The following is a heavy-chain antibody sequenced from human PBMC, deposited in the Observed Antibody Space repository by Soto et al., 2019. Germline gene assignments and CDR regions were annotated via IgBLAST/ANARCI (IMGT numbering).Heavy chain of an antibody. V-gene: IGHV1-46*01. CDR2: INPSGGST. Sequence: ASVKVSCKASGGTFSSYAINWVRQAPGQGLEWMGIINPSGGSTSYAQKFQGRVTMTRDTSTSTVYMELSSLRSEDTAVYYCARAAYSSSSAPFQHCGQGTLVTVSS. CDR3: ARAAYSSSSAPFQH. J-gene: IGHJ1*01. D-gene: IGHD6-13*01. CDR1: GGTFSSYA.